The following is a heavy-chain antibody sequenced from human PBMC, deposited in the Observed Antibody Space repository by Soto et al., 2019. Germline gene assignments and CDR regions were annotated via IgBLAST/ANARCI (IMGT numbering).Heavy chain of an antibody. J-gene: IGHJ6*02. Sequence: QVQLGQSGAEVKKPGASVKVSCKASEYTFTSYDINWVRQATGQGLEWMGWMNPNSGNTGYAQKFQGRVTMTRNTSISTAYMELSSLRSEDTAVYYCARERTGTTSMDVWGQGTTVTVYS. CDR2: MNPNSGNT. D-gene: IGHD1-1*01. V-gene: IGHV1-8*01. CDR1: EYTFTSYD. CDR3: ARERTGTTSMDV.